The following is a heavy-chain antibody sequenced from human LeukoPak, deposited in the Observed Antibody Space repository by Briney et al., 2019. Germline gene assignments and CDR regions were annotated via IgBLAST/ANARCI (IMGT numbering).Heavy chain of an antibody. J-gene: IGHJ4*02. V-gene: IGHV4-59*01. CDR1: GGSISSYY. D-gene: IGHD1-26*01. CDR2: IYYSGST. Sequence: SETLSLTCTVSGGSISSYYWSWIRQPPGKGLEWVGYIYYSGSTNYNPALKSRVTISVDTSKNQFSLKLSSVTAADTAVYYCARDRYRYDTGIVGATICIFDYWGQGTLVTVSS. CDR3: ARDRYRYDTGIVGATICIFDY.